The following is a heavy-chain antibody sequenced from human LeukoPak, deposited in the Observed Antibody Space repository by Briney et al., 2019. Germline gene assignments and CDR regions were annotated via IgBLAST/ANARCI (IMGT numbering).Heavy chain of an antibody. Sequence: ASVKVSCKASGYTFTSYGITWVRQAPGQGLEWMGWISGYNGNTDYVQKLQGRVTLTRDTSTSTAYMELRSLRSDDTAVYYCARDPLLPGAVAGYWGQGTLVTVSS. D-gene: IGHD6-19*01. CDR2: ISGYNGNT. V-gene: IGHV1-18*01. CDR3: ARDPLLPGAVAGY. CDR1: GYTFTSYG. J-gene: IGHJ4*02.